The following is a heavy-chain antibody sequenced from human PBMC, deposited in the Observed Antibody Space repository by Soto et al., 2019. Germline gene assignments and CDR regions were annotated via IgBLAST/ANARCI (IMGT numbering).Heavy chain of an antibody. CDR1: GVSISSSSYY. J-gene: IGHJ4*02. CDR2: IYYSGST. D-gene: IGHD3-10*01. CDR3: ARRRSSGTGYFDY. Sequence: SETLSLTCSVSGVSISSSSYYWGWIRQPPGKGLEWIGSIYYSGSTYYNPSLKSRVTISVDTPKNQFSLKLSSVTAAGTAVYYCARRRSSGTGYFDYWGQGTLVTVSS. V-gene: IGHV4-39*01.